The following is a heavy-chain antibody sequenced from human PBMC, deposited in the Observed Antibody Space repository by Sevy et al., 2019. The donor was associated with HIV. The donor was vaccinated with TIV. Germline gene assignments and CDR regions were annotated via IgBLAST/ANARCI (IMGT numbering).Heavy chain of an antibody. V-gene: IGHV3-23*01. CDR1: GFAFSIYS. J-gene: IGHJ6*03. CDR2: IGGSGGHS. D-gene: IGHD3-10*01. Sequence: GGSLRLSCVASGFAFSIYSMSWVRQAPGKGLEWVSAIGGSGGHSYHADSVRGRFTISRDNSKNTLYLQMNSLRVGDTALYYCAKYNGSGAVFYYYYMDVWGKLTAVTVSS. CDR3: AKYNGSGAVFYYYYMDV.